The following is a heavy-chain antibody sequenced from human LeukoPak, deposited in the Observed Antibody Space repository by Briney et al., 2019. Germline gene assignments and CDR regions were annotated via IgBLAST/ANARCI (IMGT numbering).Heavy chain of an antibody. CDR1: GFTFDDYG. V-gene: IGHV3-20*04. CDR2: INWSGGST. Sequence: RPGGSLRLSCAASGFTFDDYGMSWVRQAPGKGLEWVSGINWSGGSTGYADSVKGRFTISRDNAKNSLYLQMNSLRAEDTALYYCAKVLSSGWYDIFDYWGQGTLVTVSS. CDR3: AKVLSSGWYDIFDY. J-gene: IGHJ4*02. D-gene: IGHD6-19*01.